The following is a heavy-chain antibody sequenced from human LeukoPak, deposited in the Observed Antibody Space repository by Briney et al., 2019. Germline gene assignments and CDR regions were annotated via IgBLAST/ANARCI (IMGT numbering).Heavy chain of an antibody. CDR2: INPNNGGT. CDR1: GYTFTSYA. J-gene: IGHJ4*02. Sequence: ASVKVSCKASGYTFTSYAMHWVRQAPGQGLEWMGRINPNNGGTNYAQKFQGRVTMTGDTSISTAYMELSSLRSDDTAVYYCTRESGSYHGNDYWGQGTLVTVSS. D-gene: IGHD1-26*01. CDR3: TRESGSYHGNDY. V-gene: IGHV1-2*06.